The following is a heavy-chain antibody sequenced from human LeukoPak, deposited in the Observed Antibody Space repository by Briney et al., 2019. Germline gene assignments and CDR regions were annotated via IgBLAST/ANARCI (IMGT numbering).Heavy chain of an antibody. CDR1: GFTFSSYG. Sequence: PGGSLRLSCAASGFTFSSYGMNWVRQAPGKGLEWVSSISSSSSYIYYADSVKGRFTISRDSAKNSLYLQMNSLRAEDTAVYYCARGTSIVVVPAALYYFDYWGQGTLVTVSS. CDR3: ARGTSIVVVPAALYYFDY. J-gene: IGHJ4*02. D-gene: IGHD2-2*01. V-gene: IGHV3-21*01. CDR2: ISSSSSYI.